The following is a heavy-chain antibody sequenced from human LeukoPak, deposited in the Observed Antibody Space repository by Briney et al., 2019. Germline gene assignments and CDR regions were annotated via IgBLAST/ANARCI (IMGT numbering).Heavy chain of an antibody. CDR1: GYTFTSYG. CDR3: ARDRRIAAAGTLSY. V-gene: IGHV1-18*01. D-gene: IGHD6-13*01. CDR2: ISAYNGNT. J-gene: IGHJ4*02. Sequence: GASVKVSCKASGYTFTSYGISWVRQAPGQGLEWMGWISAYNGNTNYAQKLQGRVTMTTDTYTSTAYMELRSLRSDDTAVYYCARDRRIAAAGTLSYWGQGTLVTVS.